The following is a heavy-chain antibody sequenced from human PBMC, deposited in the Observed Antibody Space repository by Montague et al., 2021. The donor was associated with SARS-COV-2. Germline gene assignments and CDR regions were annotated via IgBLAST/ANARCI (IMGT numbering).Heavy chain of an antibody. CDR3: ARIPVGSKYYFDF. Sequence: CAISGDSVSRNSAAWNWIRQSPSRGLEWLGRTYYRSKWYNDYAVSVKSRITINPDTSKDQFSLHLNSVTPEDTAVYYCARIPVGSKYYFDFWGQGTLVTVSS. CDR1: GDSVSRNSAA. V-gene: IGHV6-1*01. J-gene: IGHJ4*02. D-gene: IGHD2-2*01. CDR2: TYYRSKWYN.